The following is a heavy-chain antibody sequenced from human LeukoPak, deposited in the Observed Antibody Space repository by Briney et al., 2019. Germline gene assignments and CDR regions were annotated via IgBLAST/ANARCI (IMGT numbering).Heavy chain of an antibody. CDR2: LNRDGSER. V-gene: IGHV3-7*01. Sequence: GGSLRLSCAASGFTFSYHWMSWVRQVPGKGLEWVANLNRDGSERQYVDSVKGRFTISRDNAKNSLYLQMNSLRAEDTALYYCARDSTSCRGCAFDIWGQGTMVTVSS. J-gene: IGHJ3*02. D-gene: IGHD2-2*01. CDR1: GFTFSYHW. CDR3: ARDSTSCRGCAFDI.